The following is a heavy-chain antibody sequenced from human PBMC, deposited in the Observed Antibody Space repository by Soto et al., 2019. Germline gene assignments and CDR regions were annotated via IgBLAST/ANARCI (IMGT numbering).Heavy chain of an antibody. CDR3: AGDFYLITMITARSSFWFDP. V-gene: IGHV1-3*01. CDR1: GYTFTSYA. D-gene: IGHD3-22*01. J-gene: IGHJ5*02. CDR2: INAGNGNT. Sequence: ASVKVSCKASGYTFTSYAMHWVRQAPGQRLEWMGWINAGNGNTKYSQKFQGRVTITRDTSASTAYMELSSLRSEDTAEYYMAGDFYLITMITARSSFWFDPWGQGTLVTVSS.